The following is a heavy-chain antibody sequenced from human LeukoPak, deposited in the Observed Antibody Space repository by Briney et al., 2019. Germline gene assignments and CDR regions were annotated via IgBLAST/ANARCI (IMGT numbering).Heavy chain of an antibody. CDR3: ARETSYDILTGYYISYYYYYMDV. CDR2: ISSSSSYI. CDR1: GFTFSSYS. Sequence: GGSLRLSCAASGFTFSSYSMNWVRQAPGKGLEWVSSISSSSSYIYYADSVKGRFTISRDNAKNSLYLQMNSLRAEDTAVYYCARETSYDILTGYYISYYYYYMDVWGKGTTVTVSS. D-gene: IGHD3-9*01. J-gene: IGHJ6*03. V-gene: IGHV3-21*01.